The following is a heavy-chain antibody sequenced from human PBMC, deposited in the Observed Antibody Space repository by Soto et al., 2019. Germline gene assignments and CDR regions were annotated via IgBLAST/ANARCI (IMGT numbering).Heavy chain of an antibody. CDR3: IRWNYYDSSGYRHDGKFDY. D-gene: IGHD3-22*01. CDR2: TYYRSKWYN. CDR1: GDSVSSNSAA. V-gene: IGHV6-1*01. Sequence: SETLSLTCAISGDSVSSNSAAWNWIRQSPSRGLEWLGRTYYRSKWYNDYAVSVKSRITINPDTSKNQFSLQLNSVTPEDTAVYYCIRWNYYDSSGYRHDGKFDYWGQGTLVTVSS. J-gene: IGHJ4*02.